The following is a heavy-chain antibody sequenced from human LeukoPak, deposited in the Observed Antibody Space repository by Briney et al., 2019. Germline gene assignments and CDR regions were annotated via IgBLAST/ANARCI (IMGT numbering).Heavy chain of an antibody. CDR3: ARVLRYCSGGNCSSGGLGYMDV. V-gene: IGHV4-59*01. CDR2: IYDSWST. D-gene: IGHD2-15*01. Sequence: SETLSHTRTVSGGSMSSYYWSWIRQPPGKGLECIGYIYDSWSTNYSHSLQSRFTISVDTSKTQFSLKLSSVTAADTAVYDCARVLRYCSGGNCSSGGLGYMDVWGKGTTVTISS. J-gene: IGHJ6*03. CDR1: GGSMSSYY.